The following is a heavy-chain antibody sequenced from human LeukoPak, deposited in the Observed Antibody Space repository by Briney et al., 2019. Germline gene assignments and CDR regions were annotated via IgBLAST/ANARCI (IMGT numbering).Heavy chain of an antibody. D-gene: IGHD3-22*01. J-gene: IGHJ4*02. CDR3: ARVDTYYYDSSGYSGY. Sequence: PGGSLRLSCAASGFTFSSYSMNWVRQAPGKGLEWVSSISSSSSYIYYADSVKGRFTISRDNAKNSLYLQMNSLRAEDTAVYYCARVDTYYYDSSGYSGYWGQGTLVTVSS. CDR1: GFTFSSYS. CDR2: ISSSSSYI. V-gene: IGHV3-21*01.